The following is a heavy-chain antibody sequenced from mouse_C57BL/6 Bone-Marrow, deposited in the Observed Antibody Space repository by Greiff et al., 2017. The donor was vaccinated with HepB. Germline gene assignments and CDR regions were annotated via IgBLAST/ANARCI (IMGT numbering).Heavy chain of an antibody. Sequence: QVQLQQPGAELVRPGSSVKLSCKASGYTFTSYWMDWVKQRPGQGLEWIGNIYPSDSETHYNQKFKDKATLTVDKSSSTAYMQLSSLTSEDSAVYYCARAARVVYFDYWGQGTTLTVSS. J-gene: IGHJ2*01. CDR2: IYPSDSET. V-gene: IGHV1-61*01. D-gene: IGHD6-1*01. CDR3: ARAARVVYFDY. CDR1: GYTFTSYW.